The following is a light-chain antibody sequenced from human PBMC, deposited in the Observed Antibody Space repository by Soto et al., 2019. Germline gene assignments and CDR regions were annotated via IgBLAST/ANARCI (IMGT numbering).Light chain of an antibody. Sequence: QSALTQPASVSGSPGQSITISCSGTSRDVGGYNYVSWYQQYPGKAPKLMIYDVTNRPSGVSNRFSGSKSGNTASLTISGLQAEDEADYYCSSYRGGSTYVFGTGTKVTVL. V-gene: IGLV2-14*03. CDR2: DVT. CDR1: SRDVGGYNY. J-gene: IGLJ1*01. CDR3: SSYRGGSTYV.